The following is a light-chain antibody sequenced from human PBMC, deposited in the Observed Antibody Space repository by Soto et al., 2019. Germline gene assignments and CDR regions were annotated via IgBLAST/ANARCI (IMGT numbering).Light chain of an antibody. CDR1: SGHSSYV. J-gene: IGLJ2*01. CDR2: LNSDGSH. CDR3: QTWGTGIVI. V-gene: IGLV4-69*01. Sequence: QLVLTQSPSASASLGASVKLTCTLSSGHSSYVIAWHQQQPEKGPRYLMRLNSDGSHSKGDGIPDRFSASSSGAERYLTISRLQSEDEADYYCQTWGTGIVIFGGGTQLTVL.